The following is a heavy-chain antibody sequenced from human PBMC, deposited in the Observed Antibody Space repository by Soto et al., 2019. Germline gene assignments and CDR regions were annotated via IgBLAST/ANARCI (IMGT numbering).Heavy chain of an antibody. CDR3: AKAGDFWSGQWGWWGREFDH. D-gene: IGHD3-3*01. Sequence: EVQLLESGGGLVQPGGSLRLSCAASGFTFSSYAMSWVRQAPGKGLEWVSAISGSGGSTYYADSVKGRFTISRDNSKNPLYLKMNDLETEDTDLYYCAKAGDFWSGQWGWWGREFDHWGQGTLVTVSS. J-gene: IGHJ5*02. CDR1: GFTFSSYA. V-gene: IGHV3-23*01. CDR2: ISGSGGST.